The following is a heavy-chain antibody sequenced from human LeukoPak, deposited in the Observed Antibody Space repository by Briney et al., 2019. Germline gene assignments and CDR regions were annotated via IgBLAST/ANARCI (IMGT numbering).Heavy chain of an antibody. CDR2: INHSGST. J-gene: IGHJ4*02. CDR1: GGSFSGYY. D-gene: IGHD3-22*01. V-gene: IGHV4-34*01. CDR3: ASFYYDSSGEYYFDY. Sequence: SETLSLTCAVYGGSFSGYYWGWIRQPPGKGLEWIGEINHSGSTNYNPSLKSRVTISVDTSKNQFSLKLSSVTAADTAVYYCASFYYDSSGEYYFDYWGQGTLVTVSS.